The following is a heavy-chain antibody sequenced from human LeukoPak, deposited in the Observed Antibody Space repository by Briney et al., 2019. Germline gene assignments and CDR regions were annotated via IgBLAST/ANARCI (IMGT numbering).Heavy chain of an antibody. D-gene: IGHD5-12*01. J-gene: IGHJ4*02. Sequence: PSETLSLTCAVYGGSFSGYYWSWIRQPPGKGLEWIGEINHSGSTNYNPSLKSRVTISVDTSKNQFSLKLSSVTAADTAVYYCARRRWLRQKTFDYWGQGTLVTVSS. CDR2: INHSGST. CDR1: GGSFSGYY. V-gene: IGHV4-34*01. CDR3: ARRRWLRQKTFDY.